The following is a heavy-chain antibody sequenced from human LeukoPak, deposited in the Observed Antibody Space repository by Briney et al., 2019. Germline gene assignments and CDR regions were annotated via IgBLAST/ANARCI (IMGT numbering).Heavy chain of an antibody. Sequence: GGSLRLSCAASGFTFSSYAMSWVRQAPGKGLEWVSAISGSGGSTYYADSVKGRFTISRDNSKNTLYLQINSLRAEDTAVYYCAKGFEGIAAAGTGWYFDYWGQGTLVTVSS. J-gene: IGHJ4*02. CDR2: ISGSGGST. CDR3: AKGFEGIAAAGTGWYFDY. CDR1: GFTFSSYA. D-gene: IGHD6-13*01. V-gene: IGHV3-23*01.